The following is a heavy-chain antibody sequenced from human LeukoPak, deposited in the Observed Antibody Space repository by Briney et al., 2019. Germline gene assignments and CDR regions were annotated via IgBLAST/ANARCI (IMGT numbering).Heavy chain of an antibody. Sequence: KTSETLSLTCAVYGGSFSSYYWSWIRQPPGKGLEWIGEINHSGSTNYNPSLKSRVTISVDTSKNQFSLKLSSVTAADTAVYYCARGIFRTTVVTTYMDVWGKGTTVTVSS. CDR2: INHSGST. J-gene: IGHJ6*03. D-gene: IGHD4-23*01. CDR1: GGSFSSYY. CDR3: ARGIFRTTVVTTYMDV. V-gene: IGHV4-34*01.